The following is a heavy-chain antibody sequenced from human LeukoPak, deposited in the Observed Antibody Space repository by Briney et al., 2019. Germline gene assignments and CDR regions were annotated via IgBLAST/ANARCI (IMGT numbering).Heavy chain of an antibody. CDR1: GFTLSDYW. J-gene: IGHJ4*02. V-gene: IGHV3-74*01. CDR2: INRDGSIT. CDR3: VRDPFLSGDY. Sequence: PGGSLRLSCAASGFTLSDYWMHWVRQAPGEGLVWVSRINRDGSITNYADTVKGRFTISRDNAKNTLHLQMSSLRVEDAAVYCCVRDPFLSGDYWGQGTLVTVS. D-gene: IGHD2/OR15-2a*01.